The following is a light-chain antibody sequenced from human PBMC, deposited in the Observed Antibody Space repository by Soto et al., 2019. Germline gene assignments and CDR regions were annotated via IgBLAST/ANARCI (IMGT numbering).Light chain of an antibody. CDR1: TNDVGGYNY. J-gene: IGLJ1*01. CDR2: EVS. CDR3: CSYTSISTVV. Sequence: QSVLTQPASVSGSPGQSITISCTGTTNDVGGYNYVTWYQQYPGKAPRLIIYEVSKRPPGVSDRFSGSKSGSTASLTVSGLQPEDEADYFCCSYTSISTVVFGIGTKLTVL. V-gene: IGLV2-14*01.